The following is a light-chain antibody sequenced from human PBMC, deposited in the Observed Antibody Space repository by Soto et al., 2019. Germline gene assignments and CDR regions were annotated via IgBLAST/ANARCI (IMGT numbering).Light chain of an antibody. CDR2: DVS. Sequence: QSVLTQPASVSGSPGQSIAISCTGTSGDIGGYNYVSWYQQHPGRAPKLMIYDVSNRPSGVSTRFSGSKSDNTASLTTSGLQPEDEGDYYCLSYTTSSTYVFGTGTKVTVL. CDR1: SGDIGGYNY. J-gene: IGLJ1*01. V-gene: IGLV2-14*03. CDR3: LSYTTSSTYV.